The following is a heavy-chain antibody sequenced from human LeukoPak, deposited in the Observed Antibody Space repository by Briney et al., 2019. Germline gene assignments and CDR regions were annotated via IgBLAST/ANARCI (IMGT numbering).Heavy chain of an antibody. Sequence: GGSLRLSCAASGFTFSSYWMHWVRQAPGKGLVWVSRIKSDGSSTKYADSVKGRLTISRDNAKNTLYLQMNSLRAEDTAVYYFARGSQADYYGSGSYPDYWGQGTLVTVSS. CDR3: ARGSQADYYGSGSYPDY. J-gene: IGHJ4*02. CDR2: IKSDGSST. D-gene: IGHD3-10*01. V-gene: IGHV3-74*03. CDR1: GFTFSSYW.